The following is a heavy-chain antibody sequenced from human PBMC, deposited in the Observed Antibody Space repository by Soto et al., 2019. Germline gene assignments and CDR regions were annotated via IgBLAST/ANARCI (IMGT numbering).Heavy chain of an antibody. CDR1: GFTFSSYW. Sequence: GGSLRLSCAASGFTFSSYWMHWVRQAPGKGLVWVSRINSDGSSTSYADSVKGRFTISRDNAKNTLYLQMNSLRAEDTAVYYCERGCIADRRAHSPCGYWGQGTLVTVSS. J-gene: IGHJ4*02. CDR2: INSDGSST. D-gene: IGHD6-6*01. V-gene: IGHV3-74*01. CDR3: ERGCIADRRAHSPCGY.